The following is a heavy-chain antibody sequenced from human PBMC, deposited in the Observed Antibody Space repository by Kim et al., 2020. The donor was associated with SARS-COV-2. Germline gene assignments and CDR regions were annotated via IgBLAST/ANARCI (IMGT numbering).Heavy chain of an antibody. J-gene: IGHJ4*02. CDR1: GGSFSGYY. CDR2: INHFETTNFETT. Sequence: SETLSPTCAVFGGSFSGYYWSWIRQPPGKGLEWIGQINHFETTNFETTNYNPSLKSRVTISMDTSKTQFSLKLSSVTATDTSMYYCARGQGAGIYDFWGQGTLVTVTS. V-gene: IGHV4-34*01. CDR3: ARGQGAGIYDF. D-gene: IGHD6-19*01.